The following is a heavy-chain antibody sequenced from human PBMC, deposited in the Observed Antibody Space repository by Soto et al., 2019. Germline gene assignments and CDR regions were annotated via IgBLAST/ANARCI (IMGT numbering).Heavy chain of an antibody. CDR1: GGSISSGGYY. V-gene: IGHV4-31*03. CDR3: ARESREEGVLVPAAMG. CDR2: IYYSGST. D-gene: IGHD2-2*01. J-gene: IGHJ4*02. Sequence: QVQLQESGPGLVKPSQTLSLTCTVSGGSISSGGYYWSWIRQHPGKGLEWIGYIYYSGSTYYNPSLKSRVTISVDTSKNQFSLKLSSVTAADTAVYYCARESREEGVLVPAAMGWGQGTLFTVSS.